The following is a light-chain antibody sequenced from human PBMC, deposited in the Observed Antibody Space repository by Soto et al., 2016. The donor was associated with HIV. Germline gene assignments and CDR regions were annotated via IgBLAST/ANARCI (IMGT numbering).Light chain of an antibody. V-gene: IGKV1-5*03. J-gene: IGKJ1*01. CDR3: QQYNSVPWT. Sequence: DIQMTQFPSTLSASIGDRVTITCRASQSVGVWLAWYQQKPGKAPNLLIFKTSTLEIGVPSRFGASGSGTDFTLTLSSVQPDDVGTYYCQQYNSVPWTFGQGTKLEMK. CDR2: KTS. CDR1: QSVGVW.